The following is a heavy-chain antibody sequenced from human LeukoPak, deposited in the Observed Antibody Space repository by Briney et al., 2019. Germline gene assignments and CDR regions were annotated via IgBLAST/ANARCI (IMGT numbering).Heavy chain of an antibody. J-gene: IGHJ4*02. Sequence: SETLSLTCTVSGDSSSSYYWTWIRQPPGKGLEWIGYIHTSGSTDYNPSLKSRATMSVDTSKNQFSLRLSSVTAADTAVYYCARPGQSSWWVYFNFWGQGTLVTVSS. CDR3: ARPGQSSWWVYFNF. CDR1: GDSSSSYY. V-gene: IGHV4-4*09. D-gene: IGHD2-15*01. CDR2: IHTSGST.